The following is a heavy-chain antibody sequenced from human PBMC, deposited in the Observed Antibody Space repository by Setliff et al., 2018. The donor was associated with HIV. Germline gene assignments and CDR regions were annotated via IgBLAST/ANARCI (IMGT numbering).Heavy chain of an antibody. J-gene: IGHJ4*02. V-gene: IGHV3-74*01. CDR3: ARDRFRGGVGTGLAEY. Sequence: ASETLRLSCAASGFTFRSYWMYWVRQPPGKGLVWVSRINIDGGSTNYADSVKGRFTISRDNAKNTLYLQMNGLSAEDTAVYYCARDRFRGGVGTGLAEYWGQGTVVTVSS. D-gene: IGHD3-16*01. CDR1: GFTFRSYW. CDR2: INIDGGST.